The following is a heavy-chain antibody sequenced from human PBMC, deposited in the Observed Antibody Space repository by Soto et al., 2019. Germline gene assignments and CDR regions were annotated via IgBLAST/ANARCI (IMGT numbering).Heavy chain of an antibody. CDR2: IYHSGST. V-gene: IGHV4-39*07. Sequence: KPSETLSVTCTVSRGSISSGTNYWAWIRQPPGKGLEWIANIYHSGSTYYNPSLKSRVTISVDRSKNQFSLKLSSVTAADTAVYYCAREGAHFSIDYWGQGTLVTVSS. CDR3: AREGAHFSIDY. D-gene: IGHD3-3*02. J-gene: IGHJ4*02. CDR1: RGSISSGTNY.